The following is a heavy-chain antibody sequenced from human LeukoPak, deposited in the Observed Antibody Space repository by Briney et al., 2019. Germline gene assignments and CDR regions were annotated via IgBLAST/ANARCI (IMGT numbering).Heavy chain of an antibody. CDR3: TTGGIPYAFDI. Sequence: GGSLRLSYTASGFTFSSYWMSWVRQAPGKGLEWVASIKEDGSDKYYVDSVKGRFTISRDNAKNSLYLQMNSLRAEDTAVYYYTTGGIPYAFDIWGQGTMVTVSS. J-gene: IGHJ3*02. CDR2: IKEDGSDK. D-gene: IGHD2/OR15-2a*01. V-gene: IGHV3-7*01. CDR1: GFTFSSYW.